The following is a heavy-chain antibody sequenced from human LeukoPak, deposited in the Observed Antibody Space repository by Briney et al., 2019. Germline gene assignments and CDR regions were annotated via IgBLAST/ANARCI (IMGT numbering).Heavy chain of an antibody. CDR3: AREQRPGIAARPASLDY. CDR1: GYTFTGYY. Sequence: GAPVKVSCKASGYTFTGYYMHWVRQAPGQGLEWMGWIYPNSGGTNYAQKFQGRVTRTRDTSISTAYMELSRLRSDDTAVYYCAREQRPGIAARPASLDYWGQGTLVTVSS. CDR2: IYPNSGGT. J-gene: IGHJ4*02. D-gene: IGHD6-6*01. V-gene: IGHV1-2*02.